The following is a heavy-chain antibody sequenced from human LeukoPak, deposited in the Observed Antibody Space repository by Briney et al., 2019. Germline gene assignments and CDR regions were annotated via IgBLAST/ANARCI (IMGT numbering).Heavy chain of an antibody. CDR1: GYTFTGYY. CDR3: ARDPPFDILTGYDGMDV. V-gene: IGHV1-2*02. Sequence: ASVKVSCKASGYTFTGYYMHWVRQAPGQGHEWMGWINPNSGGTNYAQKFQGRVTMTRDTSISTAYMELRSLRSDDTAVYYCARDPPFDILTGYDGMDVWGQGTTVTVSS. CDR2: INPNSGGT. D-gene: IGHD3-9*01. J-gene: IGHJ6*02.